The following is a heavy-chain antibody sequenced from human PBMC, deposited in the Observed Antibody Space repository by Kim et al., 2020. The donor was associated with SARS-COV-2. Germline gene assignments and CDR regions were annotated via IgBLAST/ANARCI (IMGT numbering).Heavy chain of an antibody. Sequence: GESLKISCKGSGYSFTSYWISWVRQMPGKGLEWMGRIDPSDFYTNYSPSFQGHVTISVDKSISTAYLQWNSLKASDTAMYYCAAPKGYGGYEKDYYYYGMDVGGQGTTFIFSS. D-gene: IGHD5-12*01. J-gene: IGHJ6*02. CDR1: GYSFTSYW. V-gene: IGHV5-10-1*01. CDR3: AAPKGYGGYEKDYYYYGMDV. CDR2: IDPSDFYT.